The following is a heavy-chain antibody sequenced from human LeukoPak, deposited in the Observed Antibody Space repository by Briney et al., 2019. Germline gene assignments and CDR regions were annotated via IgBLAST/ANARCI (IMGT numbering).Heavy chain of an antibody. V-gene: IGHV1-18*01. J-gene: IGHJ5*02. CDR1: GYTFTTYG. Sequence: ASVKVSCKASGYTFTTYGISWVRQAPGQGLEWMGWISPYNGNTNYAQKLQGRVTMTTDTSTSTAYMELRSLRSDDTAVYYCARAGDYVESILNWFDPWGQGTLVTVSS. CDR3: ARAGDYVESILNWFDP. CDR2: ISPYNGNT. D-gene: IGHD4-17*01.